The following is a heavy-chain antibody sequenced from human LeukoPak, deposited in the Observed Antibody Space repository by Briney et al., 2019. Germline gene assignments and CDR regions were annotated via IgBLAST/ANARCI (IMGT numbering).Heavy chain of an antibody. CDR3: ARVFDGFNAVHDY. J-gene: IGHJ4*02. D-gene: IGHD3-9*01. Sequence: GGSLRLSCAASAFIVSSSYVSWVRQAPGKGLEWVSVIYASGTTYYPDSVRGRFIISRDHSKNTVHLQMNSLTGDDTAVYFCARVFDGFNAVHDYWGQGTQVTVSS. CDR2: IYASGTT. V-gene: IGHV3-53*01. CDR1: AFIVSSSY.